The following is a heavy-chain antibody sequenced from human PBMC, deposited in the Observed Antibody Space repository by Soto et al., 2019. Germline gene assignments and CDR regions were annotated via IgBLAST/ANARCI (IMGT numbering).Heavy chain of an antibody. Sequence: ASVKVSCKASGYTFTSYVISWVRQAPGQGLEWMGWISAYNGNTNYAQKLQGRVTMTTDTSTSTAYMELRSLRSDDTAVYYCAREYCISTSCRYFDYWGQGTLVTVSS. CDR3: AREYCISTSCRYFDY. D-gene: IGHD2-2*01. J-gene: IGHJ4*02. V-gene: IGHV1-18*01. CDR2: ISAYNGNT. CDR1: GYTFTSYV.